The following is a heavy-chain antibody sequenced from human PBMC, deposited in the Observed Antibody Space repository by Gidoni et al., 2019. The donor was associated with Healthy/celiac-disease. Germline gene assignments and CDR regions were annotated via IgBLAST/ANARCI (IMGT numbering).Heavy chain of an antibody. V-gene: IGHV5-10-1*03. D-gene: IGHD2-21*01. J-gene: IGHJ6*02. CDR2: IDPSDSYT. CDR3: ARHMAFHGMDV. CDR1: GYIFTIYR. Sequence: EVQLVQSGAEVKKSGESLRTSCKGSGYIFTIYRRSWGRQMPGKGLEWMGRIDPSDSYTNYSPSFQGHVTISADKSISTAYLQWSSLKASDTAMYYCARHMAFHGMDVWGQGTTVTVSS.